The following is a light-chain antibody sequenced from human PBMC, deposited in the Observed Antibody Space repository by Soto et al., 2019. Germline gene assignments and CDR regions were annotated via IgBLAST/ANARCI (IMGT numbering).Light chain of an antibody. J-gene: IGLJ3*02. CDR2: LNSDGSH. CDR3: QTWGTGIQV. V-gene: IGLV4-69*01. CDR1: SGHSNYA. Sequence: QSVLTQSPSASASLGASVKLTCTLSSGHSNYAIAWHQQQPEKGPRYLMKLNSDGSHSKGDGIPDRFSGSSSGAERYLTISSLQSEDEADYSCQTWGTGIQVFGGGTKLTVL.